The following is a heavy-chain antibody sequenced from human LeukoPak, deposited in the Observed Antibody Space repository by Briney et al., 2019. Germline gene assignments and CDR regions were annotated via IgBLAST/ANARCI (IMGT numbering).Heavy chain of an antibody. CDR1: GGSFSGYY. Sequence: SETLPFTCAVYGGSFSGYYWSWIRQPPGKGLEWIGEINHSGSTNYNPSLKSRVTISVDTSKNQFSLKLSSVTAADTAVYYCARGGPTYYDFWSGPNGYYYYMDVWGKGTTVTVSS. V-gene: IGHV4-34*01. CDR2: INHSGST. D-gene: IGHD3-3*01. J-gene: IGHJ6*03. CDR3: ARGGPTYYDFWSGPNGYYYYMDV.